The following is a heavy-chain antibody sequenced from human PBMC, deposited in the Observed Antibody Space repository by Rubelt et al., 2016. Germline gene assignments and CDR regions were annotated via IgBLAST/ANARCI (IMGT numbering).Heavy chain of an antibody. J-gene: IGHJ4*02. D-gene: IGHD3-3*01. CDR3: ARGRFLEWLPPDY. V-gene: IGHV4-39*01. CDR2: IYYSGST. Sequence: QLQLQESGPGLVKLSETLSLTCTVSGGSISSSSYYWGWIRQPPGKGLEWIGSIYYSGSTYYNPSLKSRVTRSVDTSKNQFSLKRSSVTAADTAVYYCARGRFLEWLPPDYWGQGTLVTVSS. CDR1: GGSISSSSYY.